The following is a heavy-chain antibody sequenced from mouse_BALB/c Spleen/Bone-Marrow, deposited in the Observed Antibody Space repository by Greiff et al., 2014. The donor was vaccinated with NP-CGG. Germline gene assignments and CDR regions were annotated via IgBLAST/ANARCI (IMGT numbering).Heavy chain of an antibody. CDR1: GFSLTNYG. J-gene: IGHJ4*01. CDR2: IWADGST. CDR3: ARITTATGAMDY. V-gene: IGHV2-9*02. Sequence: VQGVESGPGLAAPSQSLSITCTVSGFSLTNYGVHWVRQPPGKGLEWLGVIWADGSTNYNSALMSRLSISKDNSKSQVFFKMNSLQTDDTAMYYCARITTATGAMDYWGQGTSVTVSS. D-gene: IGHD1-2*01.